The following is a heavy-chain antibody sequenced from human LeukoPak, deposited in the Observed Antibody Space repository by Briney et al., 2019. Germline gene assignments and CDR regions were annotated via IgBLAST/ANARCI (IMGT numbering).Heavy chain of an antibody. Sequence: GASVKVSCKASGYTFTNYYMHWVRQAPGQGLEWMGTINPSGGSASSAQKFQGRVTMTRDTSTSTVYMELSSLRSEDTAVYYCARDYHGSGSLTTFDYWGRGTLVTVSS. CDR1: GYTFTNYY. J-gene: IGHJ4*02. CDR3: ARDYHGSGSLTTFDY. CDR2: INPSGGSA. D-gene: IGHD3-10*01. V-gene: IGHV1-46*01.